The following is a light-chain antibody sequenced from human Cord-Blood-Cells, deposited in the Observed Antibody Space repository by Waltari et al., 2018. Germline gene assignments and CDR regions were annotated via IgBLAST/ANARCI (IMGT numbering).Light chain of an antibody. V-gene: IGLV2-23*02. J-gene: IGLJ2*01. CDR1: SSDVGSYNL. CDR3: CSYAGSSTFVV. CDR2: EVS. Sequence: QSALTQPASVSGSPGPSITIYCTGTSSDVGSYNLVSWYKQHPGKTPKLMIYEVSKRPSGFSIRFSGSKTGNTVSLTIYGLQAEDEADYYCCSYAGSSTFVVFCGGTKLTVL.